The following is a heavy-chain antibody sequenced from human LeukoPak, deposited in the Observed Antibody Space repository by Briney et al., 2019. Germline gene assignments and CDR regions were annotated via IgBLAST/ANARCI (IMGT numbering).Heavy chain of an antibody. CDR1: GYTFTGYY. CDR3: ARDLPDIVVVPAAISYYYYGMDV. CDR2: INPNSGGT. J-gene: IGHJ6*02. D-gene: IGHD2-2*01. V-gene: IGHV1-2*02. Sequence: ASVKVSCKASGYTFTGYYMHWVRQAPGQGLEWMGWINPNSGGTNYAQKFQGRVTMTRDTSISTAYMELSRLRSADTAVYYCARDLPDIVVVPAAISYYYYGMDVWGQGTTVTVSS.